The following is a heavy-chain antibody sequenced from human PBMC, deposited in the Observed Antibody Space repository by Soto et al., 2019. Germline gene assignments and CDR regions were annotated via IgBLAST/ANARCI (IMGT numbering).Heavy chain of an antibody. CDR2: ISGSGGST. CDR3: AKDPTYYDILTGYRYAFDI. Sequence: GGSLRLSCAAYGFSLSSYAMSWVRHAPRKGLEWVSAISGSGGSTYYADSVKGRFTISRDNSKNTLYLQRNSLRAADTDVYYCAKDPTYYDILTGYRYAFDIWGQGTMVTLSS. D-gene: IGHD3-9*01. J-gene: IGHJ3*02. CDR1: GFSLSSYA. V-gene: IGHV3-23*01.